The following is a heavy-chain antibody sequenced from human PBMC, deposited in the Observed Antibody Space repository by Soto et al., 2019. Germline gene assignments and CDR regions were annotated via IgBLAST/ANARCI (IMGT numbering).Heavy chain of an antibody. V-gene: IGHV1-18*01. J-gene: IGHJ4*02. CDR3: AREGSYHDFDY. Sequence: QVQLVQSGAEVKKPGASVKVSCKASGYTFTSYGIAWVRQAPGPGLAWMGWISGYNGDTNYAQQFQGRVTLTTDTFTSTAYLEVMTLRSDDTAVYYCAREGSYHDFDYWGLGTLVTVSS. D-gene: IGHD3-22*01. CDR2: ISGYNGDT. CDR1: GYTFTSYG.